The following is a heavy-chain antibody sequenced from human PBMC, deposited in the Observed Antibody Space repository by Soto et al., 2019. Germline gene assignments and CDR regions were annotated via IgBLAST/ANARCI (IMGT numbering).Heavy chain of an antibody. D-gene: IGHD3-3*01. J-gene: IGHJ4*02. CDR3: ARDVGYDYVN. CDR2: IKQDGSEK. CDR1: GFTFSSYW. Sequence: EVQLVESGGGLVQPGGSLRISCAVSGFTFSSYWLSWVRQAPGKGLEWVATIKQDGSEKYYVDSVKGRFTISRDNAENSLYLQMTSLSAEDTDVYFCARDVGYDYVNWGQGTLVTVSS. V-gene: IGHV3-7*01.